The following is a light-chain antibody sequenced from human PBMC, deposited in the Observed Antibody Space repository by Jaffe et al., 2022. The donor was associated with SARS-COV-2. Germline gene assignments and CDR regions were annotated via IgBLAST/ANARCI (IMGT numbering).Light chain of an antibody. CDR3: QQYDLYWT. CDR1: RSITTS. V-gene: IGKV1-5*03. J-gene: IGKJ1*01. CDR2: EAS. Sequence: DIQMTQSPSILSASVGDRVTITCRASRSITTSLAWYQQKPGKAPKFIIYEASTLRSGVPSRFSGSGSGTEFTLTISSLQPDDFATYYCQQYDLYWTFGQGTKVEIK.